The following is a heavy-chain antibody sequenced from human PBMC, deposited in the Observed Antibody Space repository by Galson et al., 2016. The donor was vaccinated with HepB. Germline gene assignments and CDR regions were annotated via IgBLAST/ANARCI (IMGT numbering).Heavy chain of an antibody. J-gene: IGHJ4*02. Sequence: SLRLSCAASGFTFSGHWMRWVRQAPGKGLVWVSRISPDGRITDYADSVRGRLAISRDNAENTLYLQMNGLRDDDTALYYCTKDFDNNGGYWGQGTLVTVSS. CDR3: TKDFDNNGGY. CDR2: ISPDGRIT. D-gene: IGHD1/OR15-1a*01. CDR1: GFTFSGHW. V-gene: IGHV3-74*01.